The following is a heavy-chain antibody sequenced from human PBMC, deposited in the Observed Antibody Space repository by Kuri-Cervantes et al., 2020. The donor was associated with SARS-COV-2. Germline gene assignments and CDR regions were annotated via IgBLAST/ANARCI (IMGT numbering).Heavy chain of an antibody. J-gene: IGHJ4*02. CDR2: ISYDGSNK. V-gene: IGHV3-30*04. CDR1: GFTFSSYA. CDR3: AREGFDSSLDY. D-gene: IGHD3-22*01. Sequence: GESLKISCAASGFTFSSYAMHWVRQAPGKGLEWVAVISYDGSNKYYADSVKGRFTISRDNAKNSLYLQMNSLRDEDTAVYYCAREGFDSSLDYWGQGTLVTVSS.